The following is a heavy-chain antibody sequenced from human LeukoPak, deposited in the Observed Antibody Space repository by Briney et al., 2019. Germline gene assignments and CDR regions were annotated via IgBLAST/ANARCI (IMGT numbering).Heavy chain of an antibody. CDR2: IFPGDSDT. CDR3: ASEYCSGGNCYFDY. J-gene: IGHJ4*02. CDR1: EYSFATYW. D-gene: IGHD2-15*01. V-gene: IGHV5-51*01. Sequence: GESLKISCKGSEYSFATYWIGWVRQMPGQGLEWMGIIFPGDSDTRYSPPFQGQVTISADKSISTAYLQWSSLKASDTAIYYCASEYCSGGNCYFDYWGQGTLVTVSS.